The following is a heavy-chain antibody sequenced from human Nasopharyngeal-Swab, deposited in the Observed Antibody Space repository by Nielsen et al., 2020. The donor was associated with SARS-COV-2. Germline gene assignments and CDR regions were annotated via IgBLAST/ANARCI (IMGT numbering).Heavy chain of an antibody. CDR2: ISSSSSTI. CDR1: GFTFSSYS. Sequence: GGSLRLSCAASGFTFSSYSMNWVRQAPGKGLEWVSSISSSSSTIYYADSVKGRFTISRDNAKNSLYLQMNSLRAEDTAVYYCARWSEYYYYYGMDVWGQGTTVTVSS. J-gene: IGHJ6*02. D-gene: IGHD3-3*01. CDR3: ARWSEYYYYYGMDV. V-gene: IGHV3-48*04.